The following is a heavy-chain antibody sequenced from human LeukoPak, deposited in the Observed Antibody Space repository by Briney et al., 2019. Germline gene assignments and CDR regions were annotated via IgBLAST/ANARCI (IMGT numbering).Heavy chain of an antibody. CDR2: IKQDGSEK. CDR1: GFTFSSYW. Sequence: GGSLRPSCAASGFTFSSYWMGWVRQAPGKGLEWVANIKQDGSEKYYVDSVKGRFTISRDNAKNSLYLQMNSLRAEDTAVYYCARDPGSYYGSGSRYYYYYYMDVWGKGTTVTVSS. V-gene: IGHV3-7*01. D-gene: IGHD3-10*01. J-gene: IGHJ6*03. CDR3: ARDPGSYYGSGSRYYYYYYMDV.